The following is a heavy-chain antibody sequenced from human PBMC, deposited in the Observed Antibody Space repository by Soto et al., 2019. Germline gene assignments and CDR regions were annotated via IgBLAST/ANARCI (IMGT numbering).Heavy chain of an antibody. V-gene: IGHV1-69*01. CDR1: GGTFSSYA. D-gene: IGHD3-3*01. CDR3: ARRDLKNYGMDV. J-gene: IGHJ6*02. Sequence: QVQLVQSGAEVKKPGSSVKVSCKASGGTFSSYAISWVRQAPGQGLEWMGGIIPIFGTANYAQKFQGRVTITSDESTSTAYMERSSLRSEDTAVYYCARRDLKNYGMDVWGQGTTVTGSS. CDR2: IIPIFGTA.